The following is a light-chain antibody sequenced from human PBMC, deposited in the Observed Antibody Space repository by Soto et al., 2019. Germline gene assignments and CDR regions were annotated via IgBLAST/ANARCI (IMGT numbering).Light chain of an antibody. Sequence: QSALTQPPSVSAAPGQKVTISCSGSSSNIGNNYVSWYQQLPGTAPKLLIYDNNKRPSGIPDRFSGSKSGTSATLGITGLQTGDEADYYCGTWDSSLSAGVSGGGTKVTVL. CDR2: DNN. CDR3: GTWDSSLSAGV. CDR1: SSNIGNNY. V-gene: IGLV1-51*01. J-gene: IGLJ2*01.